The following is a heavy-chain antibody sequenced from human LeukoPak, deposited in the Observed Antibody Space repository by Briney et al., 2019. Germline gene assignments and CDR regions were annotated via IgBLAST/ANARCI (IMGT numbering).Heavy chain of an antibody. CDR1: GCSISDNY. J-gene: IGHJ2*01. CDR2: MYYGGST. D-gene: IGHD4-23*01. Sequence: SETLSLTCAVSGCSISDNYLTWIRQPPGKGLEWIGYMYYGGSTNYNPAFKRRRIIIVDTSKKHFSLKVMSMTAADAAAYYCAGFHDYRGKNFDRWGRGSLVTVSS. V-gene: IGHV4-59*01. CDR3: AGFHDYRGKNFDR.